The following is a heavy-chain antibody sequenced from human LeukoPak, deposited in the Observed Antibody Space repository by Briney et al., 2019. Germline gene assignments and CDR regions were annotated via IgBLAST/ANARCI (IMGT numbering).Heavy chain of an antibody. D-gene: IGHD3-10*01. CDR1: RFPLNAYA. J-gene: IGHJ4*02. CDR2: ISYHGSQK. V-gene: IGHV3-30*01. CDR3: ARDREYFGRTIKY. Sequence: PGGSLRLSCAASRFPLNAYAMHWVRQAPGKGLEWVAVISYHGSQKYYADSVKGRFTISRDNSKNTVDLQMDDLRRDDTARYYCARDREYFGRTIKYWGQGILVTVSS.